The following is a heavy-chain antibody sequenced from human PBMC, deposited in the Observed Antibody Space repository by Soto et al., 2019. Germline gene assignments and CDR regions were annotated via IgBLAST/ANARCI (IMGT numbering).Heavy chain of an antibody. D-gene: IGHD3-3*01. J-gene: IGHJ4*02. CDR2: ISYDGSNK. CDR1: GFTFSSYA. Sequence: GGSLRLSCAASGFTFSSYAMHWVRQAPGKGLEWVAVISYDGSNKYYADSVKGRFTISRDNAKNSLYLEMDSLRDDDTAVYYCATDVWSGPAVSDYWGQGTLVTVSS. CDR3: ATDVWSGPAVSDY. V-gene: IGHV3-30-3*01.